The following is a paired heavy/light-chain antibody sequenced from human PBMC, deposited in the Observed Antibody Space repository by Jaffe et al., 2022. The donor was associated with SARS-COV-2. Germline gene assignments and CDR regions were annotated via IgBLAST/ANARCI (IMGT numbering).Heavy chain of an antibody. V-gene: IGHV1-69*01. CDR2: IIPRLGPG. CDR1: GGTFNNYA. Sequence: QVQLVQSGAEVKKPGSSVKVSCKASGGTFNNYAISWVRQAPGQGLEWMGGIIPRLGPGSYAPKFQGRVTITADESTGTGYMELSTLRSEDTAIYYCAGSPFPPSVVVTGYFDLWGRGTLVTVSS. D-gene: IGHD2-21*02. CDR3: AGSPFPPSVVVTGYFDL. J-gene: IGHJ2*01.
Light chain of an antibody. CDR2: GAS. CDR3: QKYSSAPWT. Sequence: DVQMTQSPSSLSASLGDRVTIACRASQDINTYLAWYQQRPGKVPKLLIYGASTLQSGVPSRFSGSGSGTDFALTISSLQPEDVATYYCQKYSSAPWTFGPGTKVEIQ. V-gene: IGKV1-27*01. J-gene: IGKJ1*01. CDR1: QDINTY.